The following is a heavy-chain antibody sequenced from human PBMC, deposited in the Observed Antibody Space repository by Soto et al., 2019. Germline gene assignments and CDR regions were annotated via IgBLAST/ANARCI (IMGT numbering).Heavy chain of an antibody. CDR1: GGSLTKYY. V-gene: IGHV4-4*07. CDR2: VSTSGNV. J-gene: IGHJ6*02. CDR3: ARGLPYMVRGVIIRRIDGYGMDV. D-gene: IGHD3-10*01. Sequence: SETLSLTCTFSGGSLTKYYWSWIRQPAGKGLEWIGRVSTSGNVVSKASLRSRLTMSVDTSKNQFSLRLTSVTAADTAVYYCARGLPYMVRGVIIRRIDGYGMDVWGQGTTVTVSS.